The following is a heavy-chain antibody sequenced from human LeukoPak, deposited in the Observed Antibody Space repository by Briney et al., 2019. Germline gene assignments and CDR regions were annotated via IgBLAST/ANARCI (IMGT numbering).Heavy chain of an antibody. D-gene: IGHD4-23*01. CDR3: ARDGGSNNYWFDP. CDR1: DGSFSSYY. J-gene: IGHJ5*02. CDR2: INHSGIT. Sequence: SETLSLTCAVYDGSFSSYYWTWIRQPPGKGLEWIGEINHSGITNYRPSLKSRVTISLDTSKNQFSLKLTSVTTADTAVYYCARDGGSNNYWFDPWGQGTLVTASS. V-gene: IGHV4-34*01.